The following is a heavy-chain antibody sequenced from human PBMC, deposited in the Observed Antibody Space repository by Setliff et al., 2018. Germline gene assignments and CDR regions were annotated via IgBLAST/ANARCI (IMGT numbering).Heavy chain of an antibody. CDR3: ARDRTYYGSGTYTRWFDY. D-gene: IGHD3-10*01. CDR2: IFYSGDT. V-gene: IGHV4-59*02. Sequence: KTSETLSLTCTVSGASVRSHYWSWIRQPPGKGLEWIGFIFYSGDTKSNPSLKSRVTMSVDTSKNQFSLKLSSVTAADTAVYYCARDRTYYGSGTYTRWFDYWGQGTLVTSPQ. CDR1: GASVRSHY. J-gene: IGHJ4*02.